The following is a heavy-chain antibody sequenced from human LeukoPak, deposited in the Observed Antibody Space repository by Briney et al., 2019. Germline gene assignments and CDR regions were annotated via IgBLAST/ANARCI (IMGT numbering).Heavy chain of an antibody. CDR1: GYTLTELS. CDR2: ISTYNGNT. J-gene: IGHJ4*02. CDR3: ARADTVRLGELSHFDY. D-gene: IGHD3-16*02. V-gene: IGHV1-18*01. Sequence: ASVKVSCKVSGYTLTELSMHWVRQAPGKGLEWMGWISTYNGNTKNAQKLQGRVTMTTDTSTSTAYMELRTLRSDDTAVYYCARADTVRLGELSHFDYWGQGTLVTVSS.